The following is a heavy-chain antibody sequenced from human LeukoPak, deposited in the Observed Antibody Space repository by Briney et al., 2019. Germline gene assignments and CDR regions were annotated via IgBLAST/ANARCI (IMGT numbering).Heavy chain of an antibody. Sequence: ASVKVSCKASGYTFTCYYMHWVRQAPGQGLEWMGWINPNSGGTNYAQKFQGRVTMTRDTSISTAYMELSRLRSDDTAVYYCAGGGIAVAGTRYYYYYMDVWGKGTTVTISS. J-gene: IGHJ6*03. CDR2: INPNSGGT. CDR1: GYTFTCYY. CDR3: AGGGIAVAGTRYYYYYMDV. V-gene: IGHV1-2*02. D-gene: IGHD6-19*01.